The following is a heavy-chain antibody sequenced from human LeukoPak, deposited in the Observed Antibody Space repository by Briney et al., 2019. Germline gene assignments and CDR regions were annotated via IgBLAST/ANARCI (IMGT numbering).Heavy chain of an antibody. CDR1: GFTIRYYY. D-gene: IGHD1-1*01. CDR2: ISSSGSTT. Sequence: GGSLILSCAASGFTIRYYYISWIHQARGGGLEWIEYISSSGSTTYYGDSVKGRFTISRDNAKNSLSLQMNSLRADDTAVYYCARRSTVPNNYYLDYWGQGALVTVSS. CDR3: ARRSTVPNNYYLDY. J-gene: IGHJ4*02. V-gene: IGHV3-11*01.